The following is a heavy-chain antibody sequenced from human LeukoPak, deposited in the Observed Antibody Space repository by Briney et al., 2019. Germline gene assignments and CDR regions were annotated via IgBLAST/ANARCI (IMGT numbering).Heavy chain of an antibody. CDR2: ISYDGSNK. J-gene: IGHJ4*02. D-gene: IGHD6-19*01. Sequence: PGGSLRLSCAASGFTFSSYAMHWVRQAPGKGLEWVAVISYDGSNKYYADSVKGRFTISRDNSKNTLYLQMNSLRAEDTAVYYCARVSIAVAGIGLGYWGQGTLVTVSS. V-gene: IGHV3-30-3*01. CDR3: ARVSIAVAGIGLGY. CDR1: GFTFSSYA.